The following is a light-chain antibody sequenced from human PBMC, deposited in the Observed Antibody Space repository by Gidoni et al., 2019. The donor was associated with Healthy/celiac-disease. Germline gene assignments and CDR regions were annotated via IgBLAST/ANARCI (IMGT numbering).Light chain of an antibody. CDR1: SSNIGAGYD. V-gene: IGLV1-40*01. Sequence: QPVLTPPPSVSGAPGQRVTISCTGSSSNIGAGYDVHWYQQLPGTAPKLLIYGNSNRPSGVPDRFSGSKSGTSASLAITGLQAEDEADYYCQSYDSSLSVWVFGGGTKLTVL. J-gene: IGLJ3*02. CDR3: QSYDSSLSVWV. CDR2: GNS.